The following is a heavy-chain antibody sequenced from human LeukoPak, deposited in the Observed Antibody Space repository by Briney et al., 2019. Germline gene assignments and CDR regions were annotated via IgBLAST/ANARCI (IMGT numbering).Heavy chain of an antibody. D-gene: IGHD6-13*01. CDR3: AKDIAAAGPPRSSWFDP. J-gene: IGHJ5*02. CDR2: ISWSSGSI. CDR1: GFTFDDYA. Sequence: SLRLSCAASGFTFDDYAMHWVRQAPGKSLEWFSGISWSSGSIGYADSVKGRFTISRDNAKNSLYLQMNSLRAEDTALYYCAKDIAAAGPPRSSWFDPWGQGTLVTVSS. V-gene: IGHV3-9*01.